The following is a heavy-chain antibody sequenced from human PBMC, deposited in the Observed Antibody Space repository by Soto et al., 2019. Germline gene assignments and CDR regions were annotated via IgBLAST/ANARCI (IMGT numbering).Heavy chain of an antibody. D-gene: IGHD2-21*02. Sequence: QVQLVQSGAEEKKPGASVKVSCKASGYTFTSYAMHWVRQAPGQRLEWMGWINAGNGNTKYSQKSQGRVTITRDTSASTAYMELSSLRSEDPAVYYCARAWVVVTAPDYWGQGTLVTVSS. CDR2: INAGNGNT. CDR1: GYTFTSYA. CDR3: ARAWVVVTAPDY. V-gene: IGHV1-3*05. J-gene: IGHJ4*02.